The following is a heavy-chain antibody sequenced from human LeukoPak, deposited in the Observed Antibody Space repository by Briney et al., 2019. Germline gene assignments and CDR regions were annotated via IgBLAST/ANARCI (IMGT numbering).Heavy chain of an antibody. CDR1: GYTFTGYY. CDR2: IDPNSGGT. J-gene: IGHJ4*02. Sequence: ASVKVSCKASGYTFTGYYMHWVRQAPGQGLEWMGWIDPNSGGTSYAQKFQGRVTMTRDTSISAAYMELSRLRSDDTAVYYCARDRSSSWYNYFDYWGQGTLVTVSS. CDR3: ARDRSSSWYNYFDY. D-gene: IGHD6-13*01. V-gene: IGHV1-2*02.